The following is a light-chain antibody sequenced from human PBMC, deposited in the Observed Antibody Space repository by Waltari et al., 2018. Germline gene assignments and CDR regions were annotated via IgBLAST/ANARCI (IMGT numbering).Light chain of an antibody. CDR3: QQRSNWYT. CDR2: DAS. CDR1: QSVGSY. V-gene: IGKV3-11*01. J-gene: IGKJ2*01. Sequence: EIVLTQSPATLSLSPGERATLSCRASQSVGSYLAWYQQQAGQAPRLLIYDASNRATGIPARFSGSGSGTDFTLTISSLEPEDFAVYYCQQRSNWYTFGQGTKLEIK.